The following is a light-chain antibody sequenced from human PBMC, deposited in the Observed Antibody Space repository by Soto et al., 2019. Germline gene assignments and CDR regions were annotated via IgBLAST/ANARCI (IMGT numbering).Light chain of an antibody. J-gene: IGKJ1*01. Sequence: TQSPSTLSASVGDRVTIACRASQNIRSRLAWYQQKPGQAPRLTIYGASNRATGIPDRFSGRGSGTDFTLTISRLEPEDCAVYYCQQYGGARWTFGQGTMV. CDR1: QNIRSR. CDR3: QQYGGARWT. CDR2: GAS. V-gene: IGKV3-20*01.